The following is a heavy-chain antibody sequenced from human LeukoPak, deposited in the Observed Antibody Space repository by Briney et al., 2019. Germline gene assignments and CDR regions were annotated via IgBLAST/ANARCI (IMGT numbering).Heavy chain of an antibody. D-gene: IGHD5-18*01. J-gene: IGHJ4*02. CDR2: ISYDGSNK. CDR3: AKADTAMVGYFSY. Sequence: PGRSLRLYCAASGFTFSSYGMHWVRQAPGKGLEWVAVISYDGSNKYYADSVKGRFTISRDNSKNTLYLQMNSLRAEDAAVYYCAKADTAMVGYFSYWGQGTLVTVSS. V-gene: IGHV3-30*18. CDR1: GFTFSSYG.